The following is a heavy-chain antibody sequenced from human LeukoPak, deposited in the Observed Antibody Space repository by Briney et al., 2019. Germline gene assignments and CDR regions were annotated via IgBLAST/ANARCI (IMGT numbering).Heavy chain of an antibody. D-gene: IGHD4/OR15-4a*01. J-gene: IGHJ6*02. CDR2: ISGSGGST. V-gene: IGHV3-23*01. CDR3: AKLLTSYYYYGMDV. CDR1: GGSISSGDYH. Sequence: LSLTCTVSGGSISSGDYHWRWVRQAPGKGLEGVSAISGSGGSTHYADSVKGRFTISRDNSKNTLYLQMNSLRVEDTAVYYCAKLLTSYYYYGMDVWGQGTTVTVSS.